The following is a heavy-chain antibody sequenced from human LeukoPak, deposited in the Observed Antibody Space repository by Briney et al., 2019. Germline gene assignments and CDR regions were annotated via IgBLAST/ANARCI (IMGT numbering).Heavy chain of an antibody. D-gene: IGHD6-13*01. CDR2: IFYSGGT. V-gene: IGHV4-59*01. CDR3: ARGYRSTWGVYYYYGMDV. CDR1: GGSISSYY. Sequence: SETLSLICTVSGGSISSYYWGWIRQPPGKGLEWIGYIFYSGGTNYNPSLKSRVTISVDTSKNQFSLKLSSVTAADTAVYYCARGYRSTWGVYYYYGMDVWGQGTTVTVSS. J-gene: IGHJ6*02.